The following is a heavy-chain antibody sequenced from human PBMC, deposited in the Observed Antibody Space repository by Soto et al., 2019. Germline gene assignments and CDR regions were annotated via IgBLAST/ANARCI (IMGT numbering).Heavy chain of an antibody. J-gene: IGHJ4*02. CDR2: IHSTGSP. CDR1: GFTVGNNY. V-gene: IGHV3-66*01. Sequence: EAQLVESGGGLVQPGGSLRLYCAASGFTVGNNYMSWVRQAPGKGLEWVSLIHSTGSPFYVDSVKDRFIISRDSSKHTLYLQMNSLRVEDTAVYYCEGDSHKEYWGQGALVTVSS. CDR3: EGDSHKEY.